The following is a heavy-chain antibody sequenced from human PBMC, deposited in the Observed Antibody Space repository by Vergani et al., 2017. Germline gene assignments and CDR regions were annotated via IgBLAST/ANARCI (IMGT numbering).Heavy chain of an antibody. J-gene: IGHJ4*02. V-gene: IGHV3-23*04. Sequence: EVQLVESGGGLVPPGRSLRLSCAASGFSFGDYAMTWVRQAPGKGLEWVSGISGSGVSAYYTDSVKGRFTISRDNSKNMLFLQMNNLRTEDTAIYYCAKQYFVSGNYLFDYWGQGTLVSVSS. D-gene: IGHD3-10*01. CDR2: ISGSGVSA. CDR3: AKQYFVSGNYLFDY. CDR1: GFSFGDYA.